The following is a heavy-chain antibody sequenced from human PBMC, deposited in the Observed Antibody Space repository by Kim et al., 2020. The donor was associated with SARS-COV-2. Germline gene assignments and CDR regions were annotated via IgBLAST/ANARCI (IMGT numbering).Heavy chain of an antibody. V-gene: IGHV3-33*01. CDR1: GFTFSNFG. Sequence: GGSLRLSCAASGFTFSNFGMHWVRQPPGKGLDWVAFIWYDGSNKFYADSVKGRFTISRDNSKNTLYLQMNSLRAEDTAVYYCARYVGNAYHDYWGQGTLVTVSS. D-gene: IGHD3-16*01. CDR3: ARYVGNAYHDY. J-gene: IGHJ4*02. CDR2: IWYDGSNK.